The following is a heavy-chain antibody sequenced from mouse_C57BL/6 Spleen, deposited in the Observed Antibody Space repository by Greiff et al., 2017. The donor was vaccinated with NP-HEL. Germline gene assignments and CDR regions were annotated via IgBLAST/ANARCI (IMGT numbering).Heavy chain of an antibody. V-gene: IGHV5-17*01. CDR1: GFTFSDSG. D-gene: IGHD1-1*01. J-gene: IGHJ3*01. CDR2: ISSGSSTI. CDR3: ARSYGRIYAWFAY. Sequence: EVQGVESGGGLVKPGGSLKLSCAAAGFTFSDSGMHWVRQAPEKGLEWVAYISSGSSTIYYADTVKGRFTISRDNAKNTLFLQMTSLRSEDTAMYYCARSYGRIYAWFAYWGPGTLVTVSA.